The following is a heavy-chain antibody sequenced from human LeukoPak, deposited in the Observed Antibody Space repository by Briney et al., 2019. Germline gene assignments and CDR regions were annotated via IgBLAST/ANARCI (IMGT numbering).Heavy chain of an antibody. Sequence: PSETLSLTCAVYGGSFSVYYWSWIRDPPGKGLEWIGEINHSGSTNYNPSHKSRVTISVDTSKDQFSLKLSSVTAADTAVYYCARDPHYDFWSGYNRGGYFDYWGQGTLVTVSS. V-gene: IGHV4-34*01. D-gene: IGHD3-3*01. J-gene: IGHJ4*02. CDR3: ARDPHYDFWSGYNRGGYFDY. CDR2: INHSGST. CDR1: GGSFSVYY.